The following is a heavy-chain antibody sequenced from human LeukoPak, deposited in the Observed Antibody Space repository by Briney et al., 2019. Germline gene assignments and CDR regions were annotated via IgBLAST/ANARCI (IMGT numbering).Heavy chain of an antibody. CDR1: GGSFSGYY. CDR2: INHSGST. J-gene: IGHJ3*02. D-gene: IGHD3-16*02. V-gene: IGHV4-34*01. Sequence: SETLSLTCAVYGGSFSGYYWSWIRQPPGKGLEWIGVINHSGSTNYNPSLKSRVTISVDTSKNQFSLKLSSVTAADTAVYYCARGHFYDYIWGSYRPDAFDIWGQGTMVTVSS. CDR3: ARGHFYDYIWGSYRPDAFDI.